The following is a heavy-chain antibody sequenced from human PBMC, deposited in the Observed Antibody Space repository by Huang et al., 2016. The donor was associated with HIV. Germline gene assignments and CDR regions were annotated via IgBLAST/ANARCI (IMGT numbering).Heavy chain of an antibody. CDR2: SSHSGST. J-gene: IGHJ4*02. V-gene: IGHV4-34*01. CDR3: ARTDYGEYRSEY. CDR1: GGSFSGYY. D-gene: IGHD4-17*01. Sequence: QVQLQQWGAGLLKPSETLSLTCVVYGGSFSGYYWSWIRQPPGKGLEWIGESSHSGSTNYNPSRKSRASIVVDTSKNQFSLKVSSVTAADSAVYFCARTDYGEYRSEYWGQGTLVTVSS.